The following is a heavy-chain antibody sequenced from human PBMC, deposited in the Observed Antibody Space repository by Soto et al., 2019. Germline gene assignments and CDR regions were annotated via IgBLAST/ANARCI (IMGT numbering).Heavy chain of an antibody. D-gene: IGHD3-22*01. CDR1: GFTFSNHW. J-gene: IGHJ4*02. Sequence: EVQLVESGGGLVQPGGSLRLSCAASGFTFSNHWMGWVRQAPGKGLEWVADISPDGSQKYYLDSVKGRFTISRDNAQTSLYLQMHGLGAEDTAVYFCVREQGYYSVEYWGQGTLVTVSS. CDR2: ISPDGSQK. V-gene: IGHV3-7*01. CDR3: VREQGYYSVEY.